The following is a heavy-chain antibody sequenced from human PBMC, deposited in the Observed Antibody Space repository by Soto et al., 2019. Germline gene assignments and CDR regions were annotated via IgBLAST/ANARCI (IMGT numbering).Heavy chain of an antibody. V-gene: IGHV3-53*01. CDR2: IYSGGIT. Sequence: GGSLRLSCAASGFTVSSNYMSWVRQAPGKGLEWVSVIYSGGITYYADSVKGRFTISRENSKNTLYLQMNSLRAEDTAVYYCARDHDSYRWFDYGMDVWGQGTPVTVYS. CDR3: ARDHDSYRWFDYGMDV. J-gene: IGHJ6*02. CDR1: GFTVSSNY. D-gene: IGHD5-18*01.